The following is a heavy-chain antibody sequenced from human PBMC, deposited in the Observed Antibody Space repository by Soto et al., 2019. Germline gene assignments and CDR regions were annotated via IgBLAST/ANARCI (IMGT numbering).Heavy chain of an antibody. CDR2: IYSGGST. CDR3: ARDPMGYSSTYYYYYGMDV. Sequence: PGGSLRLSCAASGFTVSSNYMSWVRQAPGKGLEWVSVIYSGGSTYYADSVKGRFTISRDNSKNTLYLQMNSLRAEDTAVYYCARDPMGYSSTYYYYYGMDVWGQGTTITVSS. V-gene: IGHV3-53*01. D-gene: IGHD6-13*01. CDR1: GFTVSSNY. J-gene: IGHJ6*02.